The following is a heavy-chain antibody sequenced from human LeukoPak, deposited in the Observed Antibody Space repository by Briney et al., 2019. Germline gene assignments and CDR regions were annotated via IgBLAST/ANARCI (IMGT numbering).Heavy chain of an antibody. V-gene: IGHV3-23*01. D-gene: IGHD2-21*01. CDR3: AKYRRIWSAPDDP. Sequence: GGSLRLSCVASGFTFSSYGMSWVRQAPGKGLEWVSAISGSGGSTYYADSVKGRFTISRDNSKNTLHLQMNSLRAEDTATCYCAKYRRIWSAPDDPWGQGTLVIVSS. CDR1: GFTFSSYG. CDR2: ISGSGGST. J-gene: IGHJ5*02.